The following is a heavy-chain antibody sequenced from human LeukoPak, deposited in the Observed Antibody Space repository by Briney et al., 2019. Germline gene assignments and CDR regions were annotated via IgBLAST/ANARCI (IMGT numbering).Heavy chain of an antibody. V-gene: IGHV1-69*13. J-gene: IGHJ6*02. CDR2: IIPIFGTA. Sequence: SVKVSCKASGGTFSSYAISWVRQAPGQGLEWMGGIIPIFGTANYARKFQGRVTITADESTSTAYMELSSLRSEDTAVYYCAREHRGSGSYYIPSLDYYYYYGMDVWGQGTTVTVSS. CDR1: GGTFSSYA. CDR3: AREHRGSGSYYIPSLDYYYYYGMDV. D-gene: IGHD3-10*01.